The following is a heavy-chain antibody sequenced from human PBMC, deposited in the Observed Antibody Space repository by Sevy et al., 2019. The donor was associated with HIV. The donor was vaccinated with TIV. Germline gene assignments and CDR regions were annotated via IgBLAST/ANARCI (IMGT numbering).Heavy chain of an antibody. CDR1: GYTFTFYG. J-gene: IGHJ5*02. CDR2: MDTNNGNT. D-gene: IGHD1-1*01. CDR3: ARGQLAKDSNWFDP. V-gene: IGHV1-18*04. Sequence: ASVKVSCKGSGYTFTFYGISWVRQAPGQGLEWIGWMDTNNGNTKYGLKFQDRVTMTTDTSTTTAYLEVSSLRPDDTAVYYCARGQLAKDSNWFDPWGQGTQVTVSS.